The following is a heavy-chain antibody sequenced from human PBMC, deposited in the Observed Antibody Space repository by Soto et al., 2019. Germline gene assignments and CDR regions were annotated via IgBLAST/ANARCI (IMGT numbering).Heavy chain of an antibody. CDR1: GFTFDDYT. CDR3: AKDFERFVAGPYYFDY. D-gene: IGHD3-16*01. Sequence: GGSLRLSCAASGFTFDDYTMHWVRQAPGKGLEWVSLISWDGGSTYYADSVKGRFTISRDNSKNSLYLQMNSLRTEDTALYYCAKDFERFVAGPYYFDYWGQGTLVTVSS. CDR2: ISWDGGST. V-gene: IGHV3-43*01. J-gene: IGHJ4*02.